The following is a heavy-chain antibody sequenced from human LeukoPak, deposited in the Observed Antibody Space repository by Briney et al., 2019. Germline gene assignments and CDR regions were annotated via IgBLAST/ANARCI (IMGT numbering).Heavy chain of an antibody. CDR1: GGSISSGGYY. V-gene: IGHV4-31*03. CDR3: AAMEAAATYYSDY. Sequence: SQTLSLTCTVSGGSISSGGYYWSWLRQHPGKGLDGIGYIYYSGSTYYNPSLKSRVTISVDTSKNQFSLKLSSVTAADTAVYYCAAMEAAATYYSDYWGQGTLVTVSS. CDR2: IYYSGST. D-gene: IGHD6-13*01. J-gene: IGHJ4*02.